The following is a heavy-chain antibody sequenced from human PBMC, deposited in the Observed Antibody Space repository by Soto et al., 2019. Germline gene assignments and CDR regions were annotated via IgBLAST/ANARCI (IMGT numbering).Heavy chain of an antibody. CDR1: GYTFTSYG. Sequence: GASVKVSCKASGYTFTSYGFSWVRQAPGQGLERMGWISTYNGNTNYAQKFQGRVTMTTDTSTSTAYMELRSLRSDDTAVYYCATDRILPDYWGQGTLVTVSS. V-gene: IGHV1-18*01. J-gene: IGHJ4*02. CDR2: ISTYNGNT. CDR3: ATDRILPDY.